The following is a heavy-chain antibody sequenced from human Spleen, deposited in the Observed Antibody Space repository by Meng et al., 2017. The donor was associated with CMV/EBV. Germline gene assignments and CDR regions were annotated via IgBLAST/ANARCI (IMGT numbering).Heavy chain of an antibody. CDR3: ARGDSGTVGY. Sequence: QVQLQGSGPGLVKPSQYLSLTCAVYGGSFSGYYWSWSRQPPGKGLEWIGEINHSGSTNYNPSLKSRVTISVDTSKNQFSLKLSSVTAADTAVYYCARGDSGTVGYWGQGTLVTVSS. CDR2: INHSGST. V-gene: IGHV4-34*09. CDR1: GGSFSGYY. J-gene: IGHJ4*02. D-gene: IGHD3-10*01.